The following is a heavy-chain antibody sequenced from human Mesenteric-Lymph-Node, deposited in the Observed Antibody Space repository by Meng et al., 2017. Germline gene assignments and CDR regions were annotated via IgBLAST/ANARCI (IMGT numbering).Heavy chain of an antibody. CDR1: GFTFSSYA. Sequence: GGSLRLSCAASGFTFSSYAMSWVRQAPGKGREWVSAISGSGGSTYYADSVKGRFTISRDNSKNTLYLQMNSLRAEDTAVYYCARACGSGRSRFDYWGQGTLVTVSS. CDR3: ARACGSGRSRFDY. CDR2: ISGSGGST. V-gene: IGHV3-23*01. J-gene: IGHJ4*02. D-gene: IGHD3-10*01.